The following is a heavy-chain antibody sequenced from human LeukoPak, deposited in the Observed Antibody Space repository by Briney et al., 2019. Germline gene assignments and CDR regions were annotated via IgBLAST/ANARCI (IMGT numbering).Heavy chain of an antibody. V-gene: IGHV3-7*01. Sequence: GGSLRLPCAASGFTFSSYWMSWVRQAPGKGLEWVANIKQDGSEKYYVDSVKGRFTISRDNAKNSLYLQMNSLRAEDTAVYYCAREEHYDFWSGYYSYYGMDVWGQGTTVTVSS. D-gene: IGHD3-3*01. CDR2: IKQDGSEK. CDR1: GFTFSSYW. CDR3: AREEHYDFWSGYYSYYGMDV. J-gene: IGHJ6*02.